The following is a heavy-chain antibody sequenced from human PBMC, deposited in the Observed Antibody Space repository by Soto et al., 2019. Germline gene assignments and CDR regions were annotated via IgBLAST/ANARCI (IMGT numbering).Heavy chain of an antibody. J-gene: IGHJ6*02. CDR2: INTGNGNT. D-gene: IGHD3-16*02. V-gene: IGHV1-3*04. CDR1: GYNFTTYA. Sequence: ASVKVSCKASGYNFTTYAMLWVRQAPGQRPEWMGWINTGNGNTKYSPKFQGRVTITRDTSASTAYMELSSLKSEDTAVYYCARRKFRSLNYGRHLYYYYGMDVWGQGTTVTVSS. CDR3: ARRKFRSLNYGRHLYYYYGMDV.